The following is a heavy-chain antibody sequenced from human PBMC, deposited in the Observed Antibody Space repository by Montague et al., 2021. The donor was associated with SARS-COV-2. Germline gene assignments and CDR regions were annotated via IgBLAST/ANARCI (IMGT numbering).Heavy chain of an antibody. CDR1: AGSISTNSYY. J-gene: IGHJ5*02. V-gene: IGHV4-39*02. CDR3: ARLWDFYGSGSYKNSWFDP. CDR2: ISYSGST. D-gene: IGHD3-10*01. Sequence: SETLSLTCTVSAGSISTNSYYWAWIRQPPGKGLEWIGSISYSGSTYFNLSLESRLTMSVDTSKNHFSLKLSSVTAADTAVYYCARLWDFYGSGSYKNSWFDPRGQGTRVTVSS.